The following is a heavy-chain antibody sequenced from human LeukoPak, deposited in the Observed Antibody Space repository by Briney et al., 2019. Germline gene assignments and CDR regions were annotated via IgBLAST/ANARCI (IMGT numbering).Heavy chain of an antibody. CDR3: ARVWYSSGLNWFDH. J-gene: IGHJ5*02. V-gene: IGHV3-53*01. D-gene: IGHD6-19*01. CDR1: GFTVSSNY. CDR2: IYSGGST. Sequence: PGGSLRLSCAASGFTVSSNYMSWVRQAPGKGLEWVSVIYSGGSTYYADSVKGRFTISRDNSKNTLYLQMNSLRAEDTAVYYCARVWYSSGLNWFDHWGQGTLVTVSS.